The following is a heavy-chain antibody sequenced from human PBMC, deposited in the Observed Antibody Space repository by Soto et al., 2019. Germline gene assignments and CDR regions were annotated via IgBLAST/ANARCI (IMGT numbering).Heavy chain of an antibody. Sequence: GASVPVSCTASGGTFSSYAISWVRQAPGQGLEWMGGIIPIFGTANYAQKFQGRVTITADESTSTAYMELSSLRSEDTAVYYCARVRAPSIAARDNWFDPWGQGTLVTVS. CDR3: ARVRAPSIAARDNWFDP. J-gene: IGHJ5*02. CDR2: IIPIFGTA. CDR1: GGTFSSYA. D-gene: IGHD6-6*01. V-gene: IGHV1-69*13.